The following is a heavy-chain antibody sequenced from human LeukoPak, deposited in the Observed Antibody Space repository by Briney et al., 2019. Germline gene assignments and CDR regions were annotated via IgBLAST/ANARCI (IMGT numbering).Heavy chain of an antibody. D-gene: IGHD3-3*01. CDR2: IYYSGST. V-gene: IGHV4-30-4*08. CDR3: ARGNVLRFLEWLAYFDY. J-gene: IGHJ4*02. CDR1: GGSISSGDYY. Sequence: KPSETLSLTCTVSGGSISSGDYYWSWIRQPPGKGLEWIGYIYYSGSTYYNPSLKSRVTISVDTSKNQFSLKLSSVTAADTAVYYCARGNVLRFLEWLAYFDYWGQGTLVTVSS.